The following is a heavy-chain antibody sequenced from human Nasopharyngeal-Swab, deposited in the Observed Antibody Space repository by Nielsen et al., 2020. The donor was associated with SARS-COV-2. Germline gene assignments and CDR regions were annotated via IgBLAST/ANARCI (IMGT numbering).Heavy chain of an antibody. D-gene: IGHD3-10*01. J-gene: IGHJ5*02. CDR3: AKGTITMVRGVIGWFDP. CDR2: ISYDGSNK. CDR1: GFTFSSYG. Sequence: GSLRLSCAASGFTFSSYGMHWVRPAPGKGLEWVAVISYDGSNKYYADSVKGRFTISRDNSKNTLYLQMNSLRAEDTAVYYCAKGTITMVRGVIGWFDPWGQGTLVTVSS. V-gene: IGHV3-30*18.